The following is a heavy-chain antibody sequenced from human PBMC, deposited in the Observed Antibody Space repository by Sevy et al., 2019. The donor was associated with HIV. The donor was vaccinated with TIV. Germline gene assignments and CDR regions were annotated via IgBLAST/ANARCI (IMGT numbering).Heavy chain of an antibody. D-gene: IGHD5-12*01. Sequence: GGSLRLSCVASRLTFSTYVMHWVRQAPGKGLEWVAVIWHDGNSEYYADSVRGRFTISRDDSKNTLYLQMNSLRAEDTAVYYCASEAGYGTDSRPFDYWGQWTLVTVSS. CDR2: IWHDGNSE. V-gene: IGHV3-33*08. CDR1: RLTFSTYV. CDR3: ASEAGYGTDSRPFDY. J-gene: IGHJ4*02.